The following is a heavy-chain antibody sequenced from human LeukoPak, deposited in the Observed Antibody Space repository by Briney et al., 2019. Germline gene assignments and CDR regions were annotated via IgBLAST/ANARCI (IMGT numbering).Heavy chain of an antibody. CDR1: GGSISSYY. J-gene: IGHJ6*02. CDR3: ARYYYDFWSGGYYYGMGV. Sequence: PSETLSLTCTVSGGSISSYYWSWIRQPPGKGLEWIGYIYYSGSTNYNPSLKSRVAISVDTSKNQFSLKLSSVTAADTAVYYCARYYYDFWSGGYYYGMGVWGQGTTVTVSS. V-gene: IGHV4-59*08. D-gene: IGHD3-3*01. CDR2: IYYSGST.